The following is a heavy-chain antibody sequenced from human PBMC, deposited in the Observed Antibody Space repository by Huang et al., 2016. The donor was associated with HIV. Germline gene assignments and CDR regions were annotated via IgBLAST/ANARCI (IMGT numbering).Heavy chain of an antibody. CDR1: GYTFSNYD. D-gene: IGHD2-15*01. V-gene: IGHV1-8*01. CDR2: MNTNRGNT. J-gene: IGHJ4*02. Sequence: QVQLVQSGAEVKKPGASVKVSCKASGYTFSNYDINWVRQAPGQGLEWMGWMNTNRGNTGYARKFQGRVTMTRSTSISTAYMELSRLRFEDTAVYYCATLPPVNYGRSGGRVRDYWGQGSLVTVSS. CDR3: ATLPPVNYGRSGGRVRDY.